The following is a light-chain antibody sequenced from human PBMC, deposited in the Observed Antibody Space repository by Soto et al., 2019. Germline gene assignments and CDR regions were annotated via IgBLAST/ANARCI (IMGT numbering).Light chain of an antibody. V-gene: IGKV2-30*01. Sequence: DVVMTQSPLSLPVTLGQPASISCRSSQSLAYSDGNTYLNWFQQRPGQSPRRLIYKVSNRDFGVPDSFSGSGSGTDFTLKISRVEAEDVGVYYCMQGTHWPPYTFGQGTKLEIK. CDR3: MQGTHWPPYT. CDR1: QSLAYSDGNTY. J-gene: IGKJ2*01. CDR2: KVS.